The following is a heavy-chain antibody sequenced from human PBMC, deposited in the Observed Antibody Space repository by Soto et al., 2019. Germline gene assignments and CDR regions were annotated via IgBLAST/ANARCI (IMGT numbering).Heavy chain of an antibody. V-gene: IGHV3-23*01. CDR1: GFTFSSYA. D-gene: IGHD2-2*01. CDR3: AKDPRIVVVPAARLEYYFDY. J-gene: IGHJ4*02. CDR2: ISGSGGST. Sequence: EVQLLESGGGLVQPGGSLRLSCAASGFTFSSYAMSWVRQAPGKGLEWVSAISGSGGSTYYADSVKGRFTISRDNSKNTLYLQMNSLRAEDTAVYYCAKDPRIVVVPAARLEYYFDYRGQGTLVTVSS.